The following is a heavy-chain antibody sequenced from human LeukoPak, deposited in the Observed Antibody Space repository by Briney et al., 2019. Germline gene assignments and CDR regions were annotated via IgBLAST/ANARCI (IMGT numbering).Heavy chain of an antibody. D-gene: IGHD3-22*01. CDR1: GYTFTGYY. CDR3: ASAYYYDSSGYYHYFDY. V-gene: IGHV1-2*02. J-gene: IGHJ4*02. Sequence: VASVKVSCKASGYTFTGYYMHWVRQAPGQGLEWMGWINPNSGGTNYAQKFQGRVTITADESTSTAYMELSSLRSEDTAVYYCASAYYYDSSGYYHYFDYWGQGTLVTVSS. CDR2: INPNSGGT.